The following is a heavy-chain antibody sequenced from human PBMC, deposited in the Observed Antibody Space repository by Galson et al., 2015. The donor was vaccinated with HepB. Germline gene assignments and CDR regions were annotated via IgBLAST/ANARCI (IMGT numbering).Heavy chain of an antibody. D-gene: IGHD3-16*01. J-gene: IGHJ6*02. CDR1: GGSISSGGYY. CDR3: ARRFAGRGTDYYGMDV. CDR2: IYYSGST. Sequence: TLSLTCTVSGGSISSGGYYWSWIRQHPGKGLEWIGYIYYSGSTYYNPSLKSRVTISVDTSKNQFSLKLSSVTAADTTVYYCARRFAGRGTDYYGMDVWGRGTTVTVSS. V-gene: IGHV4-31*03.